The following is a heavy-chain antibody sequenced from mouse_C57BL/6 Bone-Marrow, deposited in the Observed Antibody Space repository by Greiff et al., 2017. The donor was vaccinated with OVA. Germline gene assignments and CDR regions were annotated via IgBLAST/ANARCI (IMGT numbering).Heavy chain of an antibody. V-gene: IGHV3-8*01. CDR2: ISYSSIT. Sequence: EVKLMESGPGLAKPSQTLSLTCSVTGYSITRDYWNWIRKFPGNKLEYMGYISYSSITYYNPSLKSRISITRDTSKNQYYLQLNSVTTEDTATYYGARYYYGSGYFDYWGQGTTLTVSS. CDR1: GYSITRDY. CDR3: ARYYYGSGYFDY. D-gene: IGHD1-1*01. J-gene: IGHJ2*01.